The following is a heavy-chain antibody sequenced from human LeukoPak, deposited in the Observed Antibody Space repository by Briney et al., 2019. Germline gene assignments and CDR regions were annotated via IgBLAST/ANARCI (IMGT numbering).Heavy chain of an antibody. CDR1: GGSFSGYY. J-gene: IGHJ5*02. CDR2: INHSGST. V-gene: IGHV4-34*01. Sequence: SETLSLTCAVYGGSFSGYYWSWIRQPPGKGLEWIGEINHSGSTNYNPSLKSRVTISVDTSKNQFSLKLSSVTAADTAVYYCARRGGIAAAGKYVGWFDPWGQGTLVTVSS. CDR3: ARRGGIAAAGKYVGWFDP. D-gene: IGHD6-13*01.